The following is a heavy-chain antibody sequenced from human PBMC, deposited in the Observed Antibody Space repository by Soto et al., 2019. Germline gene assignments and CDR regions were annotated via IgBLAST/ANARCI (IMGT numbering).Heavy chain of an antibody. V-gene: IGHV4-30-2*01. D-gene: IGHD3-10*01. CDR2: IYHSGST. CDR1: GGSISSGGYS. J-gene: IGHJ4*02. CDR3: ARGLGAFPDVTFDY. Sequence: SETLSLTCAVSGGSISSGGYSWRWIRQPPGKGLEWIGYIYHSGSTHYNPSLKSRVTISVDRSKNQFSLKLSSVTAADTAVYYCARGLGAFPDVTFDYWGQGTLVTVSS.